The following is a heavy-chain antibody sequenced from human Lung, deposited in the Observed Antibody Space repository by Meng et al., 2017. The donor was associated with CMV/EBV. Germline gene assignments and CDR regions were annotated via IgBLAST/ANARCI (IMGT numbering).Heavy chain of an antibody. V-gene: IGHV3-23*03. CDR3: AKDHMQSYFDY. CDR2: IYSGDSST. J-gene: IGHJ4*02. CDR1: GFTLSNYA. Sequence: GESLKISCAASGFTLSNYAMSWVRQAPGKGLEWVSVIYSGDSSTHYADSVKGRFTISRDNSKNTLYLQMNSLRAEDTAVYYCAKDHMQSYFDYWGQGTLVTVSS.